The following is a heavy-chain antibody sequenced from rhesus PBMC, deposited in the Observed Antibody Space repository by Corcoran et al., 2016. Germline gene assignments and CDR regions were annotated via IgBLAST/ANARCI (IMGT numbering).Heavy chain of an antibody. CDR2: ISYTGGST. CDR3: AKDRDSSGWYFDY. V-gene: IGHV3S5*01. D-gene: IGHD6-31*01. Sequence: EVQLVETGGGLVQPGGSLRLACEASGFTFRCDGMGWVRQAPGKGLEWVSDISYTGGSTYYADSVKGRFTISRDNSKNTLSLQMNSLRAEDTAVYYCAKDRDSSGWYFDYWGQGVLVTVSS. J-gene: IGHJ4*01. CDR1: GFTFRCDG.